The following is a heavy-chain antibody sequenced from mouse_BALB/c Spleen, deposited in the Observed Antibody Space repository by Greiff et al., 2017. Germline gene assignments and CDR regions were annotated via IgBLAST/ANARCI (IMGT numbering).Heavy chain of an antibody. D-gene: IGHD2-10*01. CDR1: GFTFSSFG. Sequence: EVKLMESGGGLVQPGGSRKLSCAASGFTFSSFGMHWVRQAPEKGLEWVAYISSGSSTIYYADTVKGRFTISRDNPKNTLFLQMTRLRSEDTAMYYCARGTYSYYYAMDYWGQGTSVTVSS. V-gene: IGHV5-17*02. CDR2: ISSGSSTI. CDR3: ARGTYSYYYAMDY. J-gene: IGHJ4*01.